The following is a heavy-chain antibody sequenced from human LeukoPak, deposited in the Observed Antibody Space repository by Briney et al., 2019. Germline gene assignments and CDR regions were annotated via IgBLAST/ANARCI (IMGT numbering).Heavy chain of an antibody. V-gene: IGHV4-4*07. D-gene: IGHD1-26*01. CDR1: GGSISSYY. CDR2: IYTSGST. Sequence: SETLSLTCTVSGGSISSYYWSWIRQPAGKGLEWIGRIYTSGSTNYNPSLKSRVTMSVDTSKTQFSLKLSSVTAADTAVYYCAREWGSIIVSVAFDIWGQGTMITVSS. CDR3: AREWGSIIVSVAFDI. J-gene: IGHJ3*02.